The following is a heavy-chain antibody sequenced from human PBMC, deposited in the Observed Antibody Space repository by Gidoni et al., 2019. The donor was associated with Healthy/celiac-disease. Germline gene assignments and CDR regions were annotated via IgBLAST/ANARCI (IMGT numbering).Heavy chain of an antibody. Sequence: STYYNPSLKSRVTISVDTSKNQFSLKLSSVTAADTAVYYCARTPRAARPRGNWFDPWGQGTLVTVSS. D-gene: IGHD6-6*01. CDR2: ST. J-gene: IGHJ5*02. V-gene: IGHV4-39*01. CDR3: ARTPRAARPRGNWFDP.